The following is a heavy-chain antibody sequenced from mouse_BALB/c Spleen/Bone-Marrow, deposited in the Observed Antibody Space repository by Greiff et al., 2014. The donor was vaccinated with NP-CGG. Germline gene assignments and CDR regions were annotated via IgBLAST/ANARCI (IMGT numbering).Heavy chain of an antibody. D-gene: IGHD3-1*01. J-gene: IGHJ4*01. V-gene: IGHV1-4*01. Sequence: VKLMESGAELARPGASVKMSCKASAYTFTDYTVHWVKQRPGQGLEWIGYINPSSGYTNYNQIFKDKATLTADKSSSTAYTQLSSLTSEDSAVYYCARRGTFWATSYAMDYWGQGNSVIVSS. CDR2: INPSSGYT. CDR3: ARRGTFWATSYAMDY. CDR1: AYTFTDYT.